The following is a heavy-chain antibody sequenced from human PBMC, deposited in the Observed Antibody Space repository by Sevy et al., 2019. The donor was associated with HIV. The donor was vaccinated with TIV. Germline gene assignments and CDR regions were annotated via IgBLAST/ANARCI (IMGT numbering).Heavy chain of an antibody. Sequence: GGSLRLSFAASGFTFSSYAMHWVRQAPGKGLEWVAVISYDGSNKYYADSVKGRFTISRDNSKNTLYLQMNSLRAEDTAVYYCARDSYYYGSGSYNWFDPWGQGTLVTVSS. CDR3: ARDSYYYGSGSYNWFDP. CDR2: ISYDGSNK. J-gene: IGHJ5*02. CDR1: GFTFSSYA. V-gene: IGHV3-30-3*01. D-gene: IGHD3-10*01.